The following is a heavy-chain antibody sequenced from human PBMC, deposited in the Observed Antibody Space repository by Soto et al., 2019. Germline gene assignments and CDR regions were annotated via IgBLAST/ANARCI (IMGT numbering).Heavy chain of an antibody. V-gene: IGHV2-5*01. J-gene: IGHJ4*02. Sequence: SGPTLVNPTQTLTLTCTFSGFSPITNGVAVGWIRQPPGKAVEWLAHLYWNDDKRYTPSLKSRLSLTRDTSKNQVVLTMANMDPVDTATYFCAHGTSPPHRYFEYWGRGALVTVSS. CDR3: AHGTSPPHRYFEY. CDR2: LYWNDDK. D-gene: IGHD2-2*01. CDR1: GFSPITNGVA.